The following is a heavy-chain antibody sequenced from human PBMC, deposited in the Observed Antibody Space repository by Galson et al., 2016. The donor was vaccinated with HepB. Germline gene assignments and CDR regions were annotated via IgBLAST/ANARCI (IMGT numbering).Heavy chain of an antibody. D-gene: IGHD6-6*01. Sequence: SVKVSCKASGGTFSSYAISWVRQAPGQGLEWMGRIIPILGIANYAQKFQGRVTITADKSTSTAYMELSSLRSEDTAVYYCARDISIAARHYYYYGMDVWGQGTTVTVSS. J-gene: IGHJ6*02. CDR3: ARDISIAARHYYYYGMDV. CDR1: GGTFSSYA. V-gene: IGHV1-69*04. CDR2: IIPILGIA.